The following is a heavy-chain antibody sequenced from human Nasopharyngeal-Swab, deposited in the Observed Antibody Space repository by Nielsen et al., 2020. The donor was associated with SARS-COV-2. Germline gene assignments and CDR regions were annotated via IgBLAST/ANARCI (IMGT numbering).Heavy chain of an antibody. V-gene: IGHV3-30*03. J-gene: IGHJ6*02. Sequence: GESLKISCAASGFNLNDFGMHWVRQAPGRGLEWVALTSFDGNTQYYADSVKGRFTVSRDNAKNTLYLEMNSLRADDTAVYYCARRLVWFGEAHYYYYGMDVWGQGTTVTVSS. CDR2: TSFDGNTQ. CDR1: GFNLNDFG. D-gene: IGHD3-10*01. CDR3: ARRLVWFGEAHYYYYGMDV.